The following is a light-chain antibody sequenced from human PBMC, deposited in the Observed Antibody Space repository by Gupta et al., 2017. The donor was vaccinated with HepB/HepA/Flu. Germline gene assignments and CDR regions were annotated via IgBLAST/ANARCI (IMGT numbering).Light chain of an antibody. J-gene: IGKJ2*01. CDR2: PAS. V-gene: IGKV1-6*01. CDR1: QDIRDD. Sequence: AIQMTQSPSSLSASVGDRVTITCRASQDIRDDLAWYQQKPGKPPKLLIYPASRWETGVPSRFTGSRSDTDFTLTSSRRLTKDLATNVWRQDYHYITFGQGTKMEIK. CDR3: RQDYHYIT.